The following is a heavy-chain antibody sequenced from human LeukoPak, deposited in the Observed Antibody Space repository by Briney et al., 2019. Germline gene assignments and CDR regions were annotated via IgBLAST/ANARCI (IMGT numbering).Heavy chain of an antibody. CDR3: ARGASLPAAISVWFDP. CDR2: IYHSGST. Sequence: SETLSLTCAVSGGSISSGGYSWSWIRQPPGKGLEWIGYIYHSGSTYYNPSLKSRVTISVDRSKSQFSLKLSSVTAADTAVYYCARGASLPAAISVWFDPWGQGTLVTVSS. V-gene: IGHV4-30-2*01. D-gene: IGHD2-2*01. CDR1: GGSISSGGYS. J-gene: IGHJ5*02.